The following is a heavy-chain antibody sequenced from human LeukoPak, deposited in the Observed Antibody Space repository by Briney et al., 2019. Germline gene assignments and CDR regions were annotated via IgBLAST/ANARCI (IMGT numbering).Heavy chain of an antibody. CDR2: IYDSGST. D-gene: IGHD3-10*01. V-gene: IGHV4-30-2*01. CDR1: GGSVSSGGYS. CDR3: ARYGGSGTYFFDY. J-gene: IGHJ4*02. Sequence: PSETLSLTCAVSGGSVSSGGYSWSWIRQPPGKGLEWIGYIYDSGSTYYNPSLKSRATISLDRSKNQFSLKLTSVTAADTAVYYCARYGGSGTYFFDYWGQGTLVTVSS.